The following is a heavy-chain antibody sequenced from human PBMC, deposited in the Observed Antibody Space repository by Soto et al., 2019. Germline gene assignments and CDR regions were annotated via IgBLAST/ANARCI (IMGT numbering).Heavy chain of an antibody. CDR2: MNPNRGHT. CDR3: AKSSGGSYRAFDY. CDR1: GYTFTNYD. Sequence: QVQLVQSGAEVKKPGASVKVSCKASGYTFTNYDVNWVRQAPGQGLEWMGWMNPNRGHTGFARKFQGRVTMTTNTAIRTAYMELSSLKSEDTAVYYCAKSSGGSYRAFDYWGQGTLVTVSS. D-gene: IGHD3-22*01. J-gene: IGHJ4*02. V-gene: IGHV1-8*01.